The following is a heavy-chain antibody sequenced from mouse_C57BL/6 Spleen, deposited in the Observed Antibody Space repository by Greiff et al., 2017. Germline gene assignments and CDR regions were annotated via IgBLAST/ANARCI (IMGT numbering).Heavy chain of an antibody. CDR1: GFTLSDHG. V-gene: IGHV5-17*01. Sequence: VQGVASGGGLVKPGGSLKLSCAASGFTLSDHGMHWVRQAPEKGLEWVAYISSGSSTIYYADTVKGRFTISRDNAKNTLFLQMTSLRSEDTAMYYCARKDGYYAMDYWSQGTSVTVSS. CDR3: ARKDGYYAMDY. D-gene: IGHD2-3*01. J-gene: IGHJ4*01. CDR2: ISSGSSTI.